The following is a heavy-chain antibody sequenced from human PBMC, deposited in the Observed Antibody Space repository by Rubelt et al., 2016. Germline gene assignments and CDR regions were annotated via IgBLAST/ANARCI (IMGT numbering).Heavy chain of an antibody. CDR2: ISAYNGNT. J-gene: IGHJ4*02. D-gene: IGHD1-26*01. CDR3: ARRGRGVGELLDY. Sequence: QVQLVQSGAEVKKPGASVKVSCKASGYTFTSYGISWVRQAPGQGLEWMGWISAYNGNTNVARKLQGMVTMTTDTSTGTAYMERRGLRSYETAVDYCARRGRGVGELLDYWGQGTLVTVSS. CDR1: GYTFTSYG. V-gene: IGHV1-18*01.